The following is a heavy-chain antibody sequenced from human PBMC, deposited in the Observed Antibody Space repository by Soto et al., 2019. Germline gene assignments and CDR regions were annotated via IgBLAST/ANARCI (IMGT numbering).Heavy chain of an antibody. CDR1: GFSLSTSGVG. J-gene: IGHJ3*01. CDR2: IYWDGEK. CDR3: AHFIVVPPSDVFDV. D-gene: IGHD2-2*01. Sequence: QITLKESGPALVKPTQTLTLTCTFSGFSLSTSGVGVGWIRQPPGKALEWLALIYWDGEKRYSPSQKSRLAITTDTFKNQVVLTMTNLDPVDTATYYCAHFIVVPPSDVFDVWGQGTMVAVSS. V-gene: IGHV2-5*02.